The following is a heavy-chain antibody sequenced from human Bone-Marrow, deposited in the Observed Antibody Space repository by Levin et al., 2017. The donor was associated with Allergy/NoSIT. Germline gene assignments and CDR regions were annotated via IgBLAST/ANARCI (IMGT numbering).Heavy chain of an antibody. CDR3: ARGGSPALVRWFDP. CDR2: ISSSSSYI. V-gene: IGHV3-21*01. Sequence: GESLKISCAASGFTFSSYSMNWVRQAPGKGLEWVSSISSSSSYIYYADSVKGRFTISRDNAKNSLYLQMNSLRAEDTAVYYCARGGSPALVRWFDPWGQGTLVTVSS. J-gene: IGHJ5*02. CDR1: GFTFSSYS. D-gene: IGHD3-22*01.